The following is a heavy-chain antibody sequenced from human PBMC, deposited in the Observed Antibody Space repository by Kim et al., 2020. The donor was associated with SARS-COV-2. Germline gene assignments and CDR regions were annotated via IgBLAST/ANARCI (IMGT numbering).Heavy chain of an antibody. CDR2: T. J-gene: IGHJ3*02. V-gene: IGHV3-23*01. Sequence: TYYADSVKGRFTISRDNSKNTLYLQMNSLRAEYTAVYYCAKAQFDDAFDIWGQGTMVTVSS. CDR3: AKAQFDDAFDI.